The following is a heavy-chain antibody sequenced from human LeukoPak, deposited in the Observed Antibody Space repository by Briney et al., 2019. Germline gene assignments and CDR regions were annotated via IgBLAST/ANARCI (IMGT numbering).Heavy chain of an antibody. V-gene: IGHV4-34*01. CDR3: ARHRGNANYYYYYMDV. J-gene: IGHJ6*03. CDR2: INHSGST. CDR1: GFTFSSYS. Sequence: PGGSQRLSCAASGFTFSSYSMNWVRQPPGKGLEWIGEINHSGSTNYNPSLKSRVTISVDTSKNQFSLKLSSVTAADTAVYYCARHRGNANYYYYYMDVWGKGTTVTVSS. D-gene: IGHD1-1*01.